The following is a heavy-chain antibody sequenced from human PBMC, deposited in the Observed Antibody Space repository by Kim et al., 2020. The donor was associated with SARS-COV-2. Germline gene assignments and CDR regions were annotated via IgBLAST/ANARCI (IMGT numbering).Heavy chain of an antibody. V-gene: IGHV4-34*01. D-gene: IGHD3-3*01. J-gene: IGHJ6*03. CDR3: ARGDKFIITIFGVVARPGNYYMDV. CDR2: INHSGST. Sequence: SETLSLTCAVYGGSFSGYYWSWIRQPPGKGLEWIGEINHSGSTNYNPSLKSRVTISVDTSKNQFSLKLSSVTAADTAVYYCARGDKFIITIFGVVARPGNYYMDVWGKGTTVTVSS. CDR1: GGSFSGYY.